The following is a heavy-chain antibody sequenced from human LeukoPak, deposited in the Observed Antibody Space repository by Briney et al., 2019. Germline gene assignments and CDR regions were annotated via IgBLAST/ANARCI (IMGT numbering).Heavy chain of an antibody. CDR3: ARWVGSGWYGDY. J-gene: IGHJ4*02. D-gene: IGHD6-19*01. CDR1: GYTFTSYG. V-gene: IGHV1-18*01. CDR2: ITGYTGNT. Sequence: ASVKVSCKASGYTFTSYGISWVRQAPGQGLEWMGWITGYTGNTNYAQKMQGRVTMTTDTSTSTAYMELRSLRSDDTAVYYCARWVGSGWYGDYWGQGTLVTVSP.